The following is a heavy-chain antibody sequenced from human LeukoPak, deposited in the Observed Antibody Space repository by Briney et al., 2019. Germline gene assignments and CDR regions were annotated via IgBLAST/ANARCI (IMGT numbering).Heavy chain of an antibody. CDR2: IIPIFGTA. D-gene: IGHD4-23*01. J-gene: IGHJ4*02. CDR1: DGTFSSYA. Sequence: SVKVSCKATDGTFSSYAISWVRQAPGQGLEWMGGIIPIFGTANYAQKFQGRVTITTDESTSTAYMELSSLRSEDTAVYYCASKSDYGGNSFGYWGQGTLVTVSS. CDR3: ASKSDYGGNSFGY. V-gene: IGHV1-69*05.